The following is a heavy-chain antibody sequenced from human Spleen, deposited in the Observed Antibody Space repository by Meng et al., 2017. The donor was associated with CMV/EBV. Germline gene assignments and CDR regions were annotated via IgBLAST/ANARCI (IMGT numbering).Heavy chain of an antibody. V-gene: IGHV1-69*05. D-gene: IGHD3-3*01. CDR2: ISPLFTTA. CDR1: GGSFSNYA. Sequence: SVKVSCKTSGGSFSNYAITWVRQAPGQGLEWMGGISPLFTTANYAQNFQGRLTLTTDTSTSTVYMELRSLRSDDTAIYYCARDDGTMGFDPWGQGTLVTVSS. J-gene: IGHJ5*02. CDR3: ARDDGTMGFDP.